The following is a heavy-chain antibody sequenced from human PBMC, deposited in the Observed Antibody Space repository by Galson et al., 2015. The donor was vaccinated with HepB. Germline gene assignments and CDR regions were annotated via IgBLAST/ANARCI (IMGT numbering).Heavy chain of an antibody. Sequence: SVKVSCKASGYTFTGHYMHWVRQAPGQGLEWMGWINPNSGGTNYAQKFQGRVTMTRDTSISTAYMELSRLRSDDTAVYYCARDHALYDILTGYPPLYGYWGQGTLVTVSS. CDR3: ARDHALYDILTGYPPLYGY. CDR2: INPNSGGT. D-gene: IGHD3-9*01. V-gene: IGHV1-2*02. CDR1: GYTFTGHY. J-gene: IGHJ4*02.